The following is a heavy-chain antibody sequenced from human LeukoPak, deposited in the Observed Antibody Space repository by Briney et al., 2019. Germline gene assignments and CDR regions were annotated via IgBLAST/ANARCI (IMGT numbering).Heavy chain of an antibody. Sequence: SETLSLTCTVSGYSISSGYYWAWIRQPPGKGLEWIGSIYQSGNTYSNSSLKSRVTISVDTSKNQFSLNLNSVTAADTAVYYCARRGYCSSTSCYWGPYNWFDPWGQGTLVTVSS. D-gene: IGHD2-2*01. V-gene: IGHV4-38-2*02. J-gene: IGHJ5*02. CDR3: ARRGYCSSTSCYWGPYNWFDP. CDR1: GYSISSGYY. CDR2: IYQSGNT.